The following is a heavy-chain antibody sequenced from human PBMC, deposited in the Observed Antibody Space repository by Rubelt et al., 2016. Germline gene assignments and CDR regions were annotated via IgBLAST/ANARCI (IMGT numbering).Heavy chain of an antibody. CDR1: GGTFSSYA. CDR3: ARGVGTAAPFDY. CDR2: IIPILGIA. Sequence: QVQLVQSGAEVKKPGSSVKVSCKASGGTFSSYAISWVRQAPGQGLEWMGRIIPILGIANYAQKFQGRVTITADKSTSTAYMELSSLRSGETAGDYCARGVGTAAPFDYWGQGTLVTVSS. D-gene: IGHD2-21*02. V-gene: IGHV1-69*04. J-gene: IGHJ4*02.